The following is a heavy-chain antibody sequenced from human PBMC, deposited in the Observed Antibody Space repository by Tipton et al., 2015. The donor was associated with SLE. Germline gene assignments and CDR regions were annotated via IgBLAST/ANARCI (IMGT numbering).Heavy chain of an antibody. CDR1: GFTFSSYA. V-gene: IGHV3-30-3*01. CDR2: ISYDGSNK. CDR3: AKDRRAAAPGDFDY. D-gene: IGHD6-13*01. Sequence: SLRLSCAASGFTFSSYAMHWVRQAPGKGLEWVAVISYDGSNKYYADSVKGRFTISRDNSKNTLYVQMNSLRVEDTAVYYCAKDRRAAAPGDFDYWGQGTLVTVSS. J-gene: IGHJ4*02.